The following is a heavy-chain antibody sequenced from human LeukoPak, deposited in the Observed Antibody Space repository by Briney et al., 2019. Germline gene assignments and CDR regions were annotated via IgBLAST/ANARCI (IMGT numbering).Heavy chain of an antibody. Sequence: SETLSLTCTVSGGSISSSSYYWGWIRQPPGKGLEWIGSIYYSGSTNYNPSLKSRVTISVDKSKNQFSLKLSSVTAADTAVYYCASDVLRYFDWSDRAFDIWGQGTMVTVSS. D-gene: IGHD3-9*01. CDR1: GGSISSSSYY. CDR3: ASDVLRYFDWSDRAFDI. CDR2: IYYSGST. J-gene: IGHJ3*02. V-gene: IGHV4-39*07.